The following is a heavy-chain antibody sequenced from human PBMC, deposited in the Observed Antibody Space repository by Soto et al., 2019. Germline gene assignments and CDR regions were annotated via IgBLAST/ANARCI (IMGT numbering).Heavy chain of an antibody. Sequence: SVKVSCKASGGTFTDYAFSWVRQAPGQGLEWMGGIIPMFRSSNFAQKFQDRLTIFADASAGTAYMELSNLRSDDTAIYYCAKDVGFQQHLFVFDLWGQGTLVTV. CDR1: GGTFTDYA. D-gene: IGHD3-10*02. CDR2: IIPMFRSS. CDR3: AKDVGFQQHLFVFDL. J-gene: IGHJ4*02. V-gene: IGHV1-69*13.